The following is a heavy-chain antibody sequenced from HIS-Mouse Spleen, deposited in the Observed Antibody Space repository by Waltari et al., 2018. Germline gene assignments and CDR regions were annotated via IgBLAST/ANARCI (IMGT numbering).Heavy chain of an antibody. CDR2: IYTSGST. CDR1: GGSISRYY. Sequence: QVQLQESGPGLVKPSETLSLTCTVSGGSISRYYWSWIRQPAGKVPGRIGRIYTSGSTNYNPALKSRVTMSVDTSKNQFSLKLSSVTAADTAVYYCARDFHDFWSGYYGGDKKHDAFDIWGQGTMVTVSS. V-gene: IGHV4-4*07. J-gene: IGHJ3*02. CDR3: ARDFHDFWSGYYGGDKKHDAFDI. D-gene: IGHD3-3*01.